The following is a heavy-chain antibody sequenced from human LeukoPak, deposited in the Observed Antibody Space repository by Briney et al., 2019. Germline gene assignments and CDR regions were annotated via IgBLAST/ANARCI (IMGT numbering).Heavy chain of an antibody. D-gene: IGHD3-16*01. CDR2: IYCGDSDT. CDR1: GYSFTNYW. CDR3: ARGGPSYALDY. J-gene: IGHJ4*02. V-gene: IGHV5-51*01. Sequence: GESLKISCEGSGYSFTNYWIGWVRQMPGKGLEWMGIIYCGDSDTRYSPSFQGQVTISADKFISTAYLQWNSLKASDTAIYYCARGGPSYALDYWGQGTLVTVSS.